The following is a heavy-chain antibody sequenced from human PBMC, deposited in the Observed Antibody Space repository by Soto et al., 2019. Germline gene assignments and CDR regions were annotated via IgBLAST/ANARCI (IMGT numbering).Heavy chain of an antibody. J-gene: IGHJ3*02. CDR1: GYTFTSYD. CDR2: MNPNSGNT. D-gene: IGHD2-21*01. V-gene: IGHV1-8*01. Sequence: ASVKVSCKASGYTFTSYDINWVRQATGQGLEWMGWMNPNSGNTGYAQKFQGRVTMTRNTSISTAYMELSSLRSEDTAVYYCARYGVGGVVVIAISLVWALDIWGQGTMVTVSS. CDR3: ARYGVGGVVVIAISLVWALDI.